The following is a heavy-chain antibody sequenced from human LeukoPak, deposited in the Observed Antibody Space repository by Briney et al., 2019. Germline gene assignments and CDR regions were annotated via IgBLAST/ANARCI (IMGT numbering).Heavy chain of an antibody. V-gene: IGHV4-39*01. CDR3: AIIVGACFDY. J-gene: IGHJ4*02. CDR1: GGSISSSSYY. CDR2: IYYSGST. Sequence: PSETLSLTRTVSGGSISSSSYYWGWIRQPPGKGLEWIGSIYYSGSTYYNPSLKSRVTISVDTSKNQFSLKLSSVTAADTAVYYCAIIVGACFDYWGQGTLVTVSS. D-gene: IGHD1-26*01.